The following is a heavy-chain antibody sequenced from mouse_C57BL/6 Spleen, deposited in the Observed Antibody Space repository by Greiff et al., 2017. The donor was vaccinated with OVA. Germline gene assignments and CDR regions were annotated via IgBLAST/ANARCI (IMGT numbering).Heavy chain of an antibody. CDR1: GYTFTGYW. V-gene: IGHV1-9*01. D-gene: IGHD1-1*01. CDR2: ILPGSGST. J-gene: IGHJ2*01. CDR3: ARSQSLYYYGSSYEGYFDY. Sequence: VKLMESGAELMKPGASVKLSCKATGYTFTGYWIEWVKQRPGHGLEWIGEILPGSGSTNYNEKFKGKATFTADTSSNTAYMQLSSLTTEDSAIYYCARSQSLYYYGSSYEGYFDYWGQGTTLTVSS.